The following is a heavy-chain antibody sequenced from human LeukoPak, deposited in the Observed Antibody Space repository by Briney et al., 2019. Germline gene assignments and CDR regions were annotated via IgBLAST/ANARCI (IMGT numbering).Heavy chain of an antibody. CDR1: GFTFSSYE. CDR2: ISSSGSTI. J-gene: IGHJ4*02. CDR3: ARVSVTMVRGPNDY. D-gene: IGHD3-10*01. Sequence: GGSLRLSCAASGFTFSSYEMNWVRQAPGKGLEWVSYISSSGSTIYYADSVKGRFTISRDNAKNSLYLQMNSLRAEDTAVYYCARVSVTMVRGPNDYWGQGTLVTVSS. V-gene: IGHV3-48*03.